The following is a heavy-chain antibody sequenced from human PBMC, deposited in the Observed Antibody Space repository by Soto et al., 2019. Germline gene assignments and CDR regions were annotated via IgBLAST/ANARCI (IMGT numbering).Heavy chain of an antibody. J-gene: IGHJ6*02. CDR3: ARGGGSRYCSGGSCYGPSYYYYGMDV. V-gene: IGHV1-18*04. Sequence: ASVKVSCKASGYTFTSYGISWVRQAPGQGLEWMGWISAYNGNTNYAQKLQGRVTMTTDTSTSTAYMELRSLRSDDTAVYYCARGGGSRYCSGGSCYGPSYYYYGMDVWGQGTTVTVSS. CDR1: GYTFTSYG. D-gene: IGHD2-15*01. CDR2: ISAYNGNT.